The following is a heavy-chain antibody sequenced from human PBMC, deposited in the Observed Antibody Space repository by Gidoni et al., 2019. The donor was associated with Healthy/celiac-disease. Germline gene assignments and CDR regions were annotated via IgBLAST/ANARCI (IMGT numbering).Heavy chain of an antibody. CDR2: IYYSGSP. V-gene: IGHV4-59*01. D-gene: IGHD1-7*01. CDR1: AGSISSYY. J-gene: IGHJ4*02. CDR3: ARVLTGTFDY. Sequence: QVQLQESGPGLVTPSETMSLTCTVPAGSISSYYWSWIRQPPGKGLEWIGYIYYSGSPNYNPSRKSRVTISVDTSKHQFSLKLSFVTAADPAVDYCARVLTGTFDYWGQGTLVTVSS.